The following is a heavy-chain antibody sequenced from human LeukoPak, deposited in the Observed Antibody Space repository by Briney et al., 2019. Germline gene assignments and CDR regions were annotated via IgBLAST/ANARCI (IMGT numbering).Heavy chain of an antibody. V-gene: IGHV3-49*03. CDR3: SREGGSGWAYDY. CDR2: IRSKVYGGTP. J-gene: IGHJ4*02. D-gene: IGHD6-19*01. Sequence: GGSLRLSCTGSGFTFGDYAMSWFRQAPERGLEYLGFIRSKVYGGTPEYAASVRGRFTISRDDSKSITYLQMNSLKSEDTAVYYCSREGGSGWAYDYWGQGTVVTVSS. CDR1: GFTFGDYA.